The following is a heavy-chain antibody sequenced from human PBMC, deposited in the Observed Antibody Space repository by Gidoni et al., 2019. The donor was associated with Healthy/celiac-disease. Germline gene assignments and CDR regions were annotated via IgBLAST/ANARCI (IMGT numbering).Heavy chain of an antibody. D-gene: IGHD3-10*01. Sequence: EVQLLESGGGLVQPGGSLRLSCAASGFTFSSYAMTWFRQAPGKGLEWVSASSGSGGSTYYADSVKGRFTISRDNSKNTLYLQMNSRRAEDTAVYYCAKDSEGVLWFGELSHYYGMDVWGQGTTVTVSS. CDR2: SSGSGGST. V-gene: IGHV3-23*01. CDR1: GFTFSSYA. CDR3: AKDSEGVLWFGELSHYYGMDV. J-gene: IGHJ6*02.